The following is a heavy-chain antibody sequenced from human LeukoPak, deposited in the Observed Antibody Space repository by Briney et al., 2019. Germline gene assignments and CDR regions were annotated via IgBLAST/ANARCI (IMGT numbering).Heavy chain of an antibody. V-gene: IGHV3-33*08. J-gene: IGHJ4*02. CDR3: ARDYCSSTSCLFDY. Sequence: GGSLRLSCAASGFVFSSYEMNWVRQAPGQGLEWVAVIWNDGSNKYYVDSVKGRFTISRDNSKNTLYLQMNSLRTEDTAVYYCARDYCSSTSCLFDYWGQGTLVTVSS. CDR2: IWNDGSNK. D-gene: IGHD2-2*01. CDR1: GFVFSSYE.